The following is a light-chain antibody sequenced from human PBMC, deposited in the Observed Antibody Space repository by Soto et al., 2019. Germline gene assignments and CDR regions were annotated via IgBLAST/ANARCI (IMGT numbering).Light chain of an antibody. V-gene: IGKV1-39*01. CDR2: AAS. CDR1: DTISDNY. Sequence: DIQMTQSPSSLSAGVGDRVTITCRTSDTISDNYLSWYYQKPGNAPKLLVYAASILRSGGPSRFTGGGSGTDFTLTITSVQPEDFGIYFCQQTFQTPYAFGQGTKLEI. CDR3: QQTFQTPYA. J-gene: IGKJ2*01.